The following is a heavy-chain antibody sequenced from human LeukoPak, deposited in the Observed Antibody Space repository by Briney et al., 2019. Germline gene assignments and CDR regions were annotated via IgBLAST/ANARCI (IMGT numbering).Heavy chain of an antibody. D-gene: IGHD3-10*01. CDR3: AREAYYGSGSYYNPRAIDY. CDR1: GYTFISYA. Sequence: GASVKVSCKASGYTFISYAMHRVRQAPGQRLEWMGWVNAGNGNTKYSQKFQGRVTITRDISASTAYMQLSSLRSEDTAMYYCAREAYYGSGSYYNPRAIDYWGQGTLVTVSS. V-gene: IGHV1-3*01. CDR2: VNAGNGNT. J-gene: IGHJ4*02.